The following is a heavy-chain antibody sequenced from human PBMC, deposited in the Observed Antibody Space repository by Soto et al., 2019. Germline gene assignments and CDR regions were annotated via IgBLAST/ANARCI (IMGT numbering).Heavy chain of an antibody. Sequence: EVQLVESGGGLVRPGGSLRLSCTASGFSFSDYSFNWVRQAPGKGLEWVSSITHTATNAYYAASVKGRFTISKSSADNSLILQLTSLRAEDTAVYHCARARGNDWYSDYWGQGTLVTVSS. CDR3: ARARGNDWYSDY. V-gene: IGHV3-21*02. D-gene: IGHD2-21*02. J-gene: IGHJ4*02. CDR1: GFSFSDYS. CDR2: ITHTATNA.